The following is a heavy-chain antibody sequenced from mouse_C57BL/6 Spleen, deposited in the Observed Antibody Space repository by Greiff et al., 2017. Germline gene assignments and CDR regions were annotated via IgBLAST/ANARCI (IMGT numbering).Heavy chain of an antibody. J-gene: IGHJ4*01. CDR1: GYAFSSYW. D-gene: IGHD2-5*01. CDR3: ARLYSNYPYAMDY. V-gene: IGHV1-80*01. Sequence: QVQLKESGAELVKPGASVKISCKASGYAFSSYWMNWVKQRPGKGLEWIGQIYPGDGDTNYNGKFKGKATLTADKSSSTAYMQLSSLTSEDSAVYFCARLYSNYPYAMDYWGQGTSVTVSS. CDR2: IYPGDGDT.